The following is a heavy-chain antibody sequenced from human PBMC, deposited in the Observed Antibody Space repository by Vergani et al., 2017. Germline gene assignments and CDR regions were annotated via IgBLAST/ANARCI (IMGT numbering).Heavy chain of an antibody. D-gene: IGHD2-15*01. CDR1: GGSFTSYH. V-gene: IGHV4-34*01. J-gene: IGHJ4*02. CDR2: LDHTGRP. Sequence: QVQLQQWGGGLLTPSETLSLTCVVHGGSFTSYHWTWIRQSPGEGLEWVGDLDHTGRPDYNPSLKSRLTMSVDKSRNQFSLTLSSVTATDTGIYFCARVHTETNGRSCYYEYRDVWGQGTVVTVS. CDR3: ARVHTETNGRSCYYEYRDV.